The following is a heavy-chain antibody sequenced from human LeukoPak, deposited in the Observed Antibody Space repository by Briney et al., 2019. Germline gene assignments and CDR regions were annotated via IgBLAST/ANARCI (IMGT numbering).Heavy chain of an antibody. V-gene: IGHV1-46*01. Sequence: ASVKVSCMASGYTFTSYGISWVRQAPGQGLEWMGMIYPRDGSTSYAQKFQGRVTVTRDTSTSTVHMELSGLRSEDTTVYYCARDQEGFDYWGQGTLVTVSS. CDR1: GYTFTSYG. J-gene: IGHJ4*02. CDR2: IYPRDGST. CDR3: ARDQEGFDY.